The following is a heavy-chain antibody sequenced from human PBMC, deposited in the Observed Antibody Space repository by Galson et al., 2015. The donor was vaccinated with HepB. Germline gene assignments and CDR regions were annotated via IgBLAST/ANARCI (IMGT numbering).Heavy chain of an antibody. D-gene: IGHD3-22*01. CDR2: ISGSGGST. J-gene: IGHJ6*02. CDR3: AKRDYYDSSAGMGV. V-gene: IGHV3-23*01. Sequence: SLRLSCAASGFTFSSYAMSWVRQAPGKGLEWVSAISGSGGSTYYADSVKGRFTISRDNSKNTLYLQMNSLRAEDTAVYYCAKRDYYDSSAGMGVWGQGTTVTVS. CDR1: GFTFSSYA.